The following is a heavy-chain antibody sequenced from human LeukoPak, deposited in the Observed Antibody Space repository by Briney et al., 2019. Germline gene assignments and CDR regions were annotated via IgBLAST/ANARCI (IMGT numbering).Heavy chain of an antibody. D-gene: IGHD3-16*01. CDR1: GGSISSYY. V-gene: IGHV4-4*07. CDR3: ARGGDYVWGSLYYFDY. CDR2: IYTSGST. Sequence: SETLSLTCTVSGGSISSYYWSWIRQPAGKGLEWIGRIYTSGSTNYNPSLKSRVTMSVDTSKNQFSLKLSSVTAADTAGYYCARGGDYVWGSLYYFDYWGQGTLVTVSS. J-gene: IGHJ4*02.